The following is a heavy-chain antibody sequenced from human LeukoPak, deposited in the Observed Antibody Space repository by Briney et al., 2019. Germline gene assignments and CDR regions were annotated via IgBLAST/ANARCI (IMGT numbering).Heavy chain of an antibody. CDR2: INPSGGST. V-gene: IGHV1-46*01. D-gene: IGHD3-3*01. Sequence: GASVKVSXKASGYTFTSYYMHWMRQAPGQGLEWMGIINPSGGSTSYAQKFQGRVTMTRDTSTSTVYMELSSLRSEDTAVYYCARQSITIFGVVFLFHYLGQGTLATVSS. J-gene: IGHJ4*02. CDR3: ARQSITIFGVVFLFHY. CDR1: GYTFTSYY.